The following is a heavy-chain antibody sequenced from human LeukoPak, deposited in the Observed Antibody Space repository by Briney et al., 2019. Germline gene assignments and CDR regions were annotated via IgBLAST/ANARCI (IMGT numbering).Heavy chain of an antibody. V-gene: IGHV4-39*07. J-gene: IGHJ4*02. CDR1: GFTFSSYS. CDR3: ARDLEDY. Sequence: LRLSCAASGFTFSSYSMNWVRQPPGKGLEWIGSIYYSGSTYYNPSLKSRVTISVDTSKNQFSLKLSSVTAADTAVYYCARDLEDYWGQGTLVTVSS. D-gene: IGHD5-24*01. CDR2: IYYSGST.